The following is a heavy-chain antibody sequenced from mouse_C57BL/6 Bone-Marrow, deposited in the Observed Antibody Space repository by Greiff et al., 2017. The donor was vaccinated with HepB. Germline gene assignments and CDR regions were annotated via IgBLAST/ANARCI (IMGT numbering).Heavy chain of an antibody. CDR2: IYPSDSET. V-gene: IGHV1-61*01. J-gene: IGHJ4*01. Sequence: QVQLQQPGAELVRPGSSVKLSCKASGYTFTSYWMDWVKQRPGQGLEWIGNIYPSDSETHYNQKFKDKATLTVDKSSSTAYMQLSSLTSEDSAVYYCAGSYYGSSYGPYYYAMDYWGQGTSVTVSS. CDR1: GYTFTSYW. D-gene: IGHD1-1*01. CDR3: AGSYYGSSYGPYYYAMDY.